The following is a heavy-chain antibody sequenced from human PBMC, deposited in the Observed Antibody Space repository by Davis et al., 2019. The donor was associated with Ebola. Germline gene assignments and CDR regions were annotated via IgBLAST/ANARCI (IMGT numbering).Heavy chain of an antibody. V-gene: IGHV4-30-2*01. CDR1: GGSISSGGYS. CDR3: ARDSSSSTFFDY. CDR2: IYHSGST. Sequence: SETLSLTCAVSGGSISSGGYSWSWIRQPPGKGLEWIGYIYHSGSTYYNPSLKSRVTISVDRSKNQFSLKLSSVTAADTAVYYCARDSSSSTFFDYWGQGTLVTVSS. J-gene: IGHJ4*02. D-gene: IGHD6-6*01.